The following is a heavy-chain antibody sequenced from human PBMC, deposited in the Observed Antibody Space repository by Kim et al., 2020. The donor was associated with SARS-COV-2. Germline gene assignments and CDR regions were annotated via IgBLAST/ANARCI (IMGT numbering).Heavy chain of an antibody. J-gene: IGHJ4*02. D-gene: IGHD2-15*01. Sequence: SETLSLTCTVSGGSISSSSYYWGWIRQPPGKGLEWIGSIYYSGSTYYNPSLKSRVTISVDTSKNQFSLKLSSVTAADTAVYYCARDRNGGNDGFDYWGQG. CDR2: IYYSGST. V-gene: IGHV4-39*07. CDR3: ARDRNGGNDGFDY. CDR1: GGSISSSSYY.